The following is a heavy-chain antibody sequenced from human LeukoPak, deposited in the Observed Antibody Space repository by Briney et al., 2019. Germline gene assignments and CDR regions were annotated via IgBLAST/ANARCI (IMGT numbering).Heavy chain of an antibody. J-gene: IGHJ4*02. Sequence: ASVKVSCKASGYTFTGYYMHWVRQAPGQGLEWMGWINPNSGGTNYAQKFQGRVTMTRDTSISTAYMELSRLRSDDTAVYYCARVVVAGSNTFDYWGQGTLVTVSS. CDR1: GYTFTGYY. V-gene: IGHV1-2*02. CDR2: INPNSGGT. CDR3: ARVVVAGSNTFDY. D-gene: IGHD6-19*01.